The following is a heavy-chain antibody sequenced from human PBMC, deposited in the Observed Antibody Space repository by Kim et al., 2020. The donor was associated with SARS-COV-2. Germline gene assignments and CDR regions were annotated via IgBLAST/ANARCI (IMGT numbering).Heavy chain of an antibody. J-gene: IGHJ6*03. D-gene: IGHD6-19*01. CDR3: AKTFGFWDSGDQRYYYHNMDV. CDR2: ISASGATS. Sequence: GGSLRLSCAASGFVFSTYAMNWVRQAPGTGLEWVSGISASGATSYYADSVKGRFTISRDNLQDTMHLQMNSLRVEDAAIYYCAKTFGFWDSGDQRYYYHNMDV. CDR1: GFVFSTYA. V-gene: IGHV3-23*01.